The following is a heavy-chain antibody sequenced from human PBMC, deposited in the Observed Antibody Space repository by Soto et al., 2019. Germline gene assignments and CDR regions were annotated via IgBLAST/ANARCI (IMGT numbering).Heavy chain of an antibody. J-gene: IGHJ4*02. CDR2: ISGSGGST. D-gene: IGHD3-9*01. Sequence: GGSLRLSCAASGLTFSSYAMSWVRQAPGKGLEWVSAISGSGGSTYYADSVKGRFTISRDNSKNTLYLQMNSLRAEDTAVYYCAKDRGYYDILTGGIYWGQGTLVTVSS. CDR3: AKDRGYYDILTGGIY. V-gene: IGHV3-23*01. CDR1: GLTFSSYA.